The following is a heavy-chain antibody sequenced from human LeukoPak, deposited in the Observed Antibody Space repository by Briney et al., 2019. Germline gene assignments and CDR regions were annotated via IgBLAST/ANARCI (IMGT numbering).Heavy chain of an antibody. D-gene: IGHD5-24*01. CDR3: ARGVVMAADY. Sequence: SETLSLTCTVSGGSISSSSYYWGWIRQPPGKGLEWIGEINHSGSTNYNPSLKNRVTISVDTSKNQFSLKLSSVTAADTAVYYCARGVVMAADYWGQGTLVTVSS. CDR2: INHSGST. J-gene: IGHJ4*02. V-gene: IGHV4-39*07. CDR1: GGSISSSSYY.